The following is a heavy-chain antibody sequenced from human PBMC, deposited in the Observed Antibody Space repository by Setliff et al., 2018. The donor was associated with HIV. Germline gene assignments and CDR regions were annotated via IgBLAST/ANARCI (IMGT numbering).Heavy chain of an antibody. CDR1: GGSISSDGFY. Sequence: SETLSLTCTVSGGSISSDGFYWSWIRQHPGEGLEWIGYISYSGSTYYNPSLKTRVTISVDTSKNQFSLKLNSVTAADTAVYYCARGRRYYPNWFDPWGQGTQVTVSS. D-gene: IGHD3-10*01. V-gene: IGHV4-31*03. CDR3: ARGRRYYPNWFDP. CDR2: ISYSGST. J-gene: IGHJ5*02.